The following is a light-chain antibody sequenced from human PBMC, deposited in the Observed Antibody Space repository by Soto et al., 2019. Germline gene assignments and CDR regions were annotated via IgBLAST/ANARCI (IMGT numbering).Light chain of an antibody. CDR2: ANA. CDR3: QSYDTSLPGLL. V-gene: IGLV1-40*01. Sequence: QSVLTQPPSVSGAPGQRVTISCSGSSSNIGAGYDVYWYQQFPGTAPKLLIYANANRPSGVPQRFSGSKSGTSASLAITGLQTEDEADYYCQSYDTSLPGLLFGVGTKVTVL. CDR1: SSNIGAGYD. J-gene: IGLJ2*01.